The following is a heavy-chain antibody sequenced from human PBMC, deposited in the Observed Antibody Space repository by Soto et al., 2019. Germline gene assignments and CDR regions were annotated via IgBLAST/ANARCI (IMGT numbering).Heavy chain of an antibody. CDR2: IKQDGSEK. D-gene: IGHD2-2*01. CDR1: GVCCGSCW. CDR3: ATDGRYAQHV. Sequence: GRSLGLACAASGVCCGSCWMRWVRQAPGKGLEWVSNIKQDGSEKYYVDSVKGRFTISRDNAKNSLYLQMNSLRAEETAGYYCATDGRYAQHVWGQGTTVTVSS. V-gene: IGHV3-7*01. J-gene: IGHJ6*02.